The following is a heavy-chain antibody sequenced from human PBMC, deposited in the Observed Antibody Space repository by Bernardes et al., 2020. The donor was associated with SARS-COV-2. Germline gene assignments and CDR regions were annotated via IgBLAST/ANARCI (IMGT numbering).Heavy chain of an antibody. D-gene: IGHD6-19*01. V-gene: IGHV3-30*18. CDR2: ISYDGSNK. J-gene: IGHJ4*02. CDR1: GYTLTELS. Sequence: SCKVSGYTLTELSMHWVRQAPGKGLEWVAFISYDGSNKYYADSVKGRFTISRDNSKNTLYLQMNSLRAEDTAVYYCAKDGGSGWLFDYWGQGTLVTVST. CDR3: AKDGGSGWLFDY.